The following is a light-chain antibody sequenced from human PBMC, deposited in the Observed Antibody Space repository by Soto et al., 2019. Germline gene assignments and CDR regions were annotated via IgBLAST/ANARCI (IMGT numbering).Light chain of an antibody. J-gene: IGLJ1*01. CDR1: TSNILRNY. CDR2: MND. CDR3: ASWDDSLSGYV. V-gene: IGLV1-47*01. Sequence: QSPRSQLASACGNPGQSVTISCSGSTSNILRNYVYWYRQFPGTAPRLLISMNDQRPSGVPDRFSGSKSGTSASLAISGLRSEDEADYYCASWDDSLSGYVFGTGTTVTV.